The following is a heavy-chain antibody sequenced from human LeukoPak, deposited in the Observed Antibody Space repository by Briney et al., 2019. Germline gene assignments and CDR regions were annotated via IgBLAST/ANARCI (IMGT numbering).Heavy chain of an antibody. J-gene: IGHJ4*02. D-gene: IGHD4-17*01. CDR3: TRDRHGDYERIDY. Sequence: PGGSLRLSCTASGFTFGDYAMSWFRQAPGKGLEWVGFIRSKAYGGTTEYAASVKGRFTISRDDSKSIAYLQMNSLKTEDTAVYYCTRDRHGDYERIDYWGQGTLVTVSS. CDR1: GFTFGDYA. CDR2: IRSKAYGGTT. V-gene: IGHV3-49*03.